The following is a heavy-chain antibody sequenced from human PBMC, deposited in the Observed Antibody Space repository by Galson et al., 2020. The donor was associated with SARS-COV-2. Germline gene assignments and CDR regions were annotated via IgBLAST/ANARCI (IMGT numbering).Heavy chain of an antibody. J-gene: IGHJ6*02. CDR3: AITYQLPSDYYYYGMDV. V-gene: IGHV4-34*01. CDR2: INHSGST. D-gene: IGHD2-2*01. CDR1: GGSFSGYY. Sequence: ETSETLSLTCAVYGGSFSGYYWSWIRQPPGKGLEWIGEINHSGSTNYNPSLKSRATISVDTSKNQFSLKLSSVTAADTAVYYCAITYQLPSDYYYYGMDVWGQGTTVTVSS.